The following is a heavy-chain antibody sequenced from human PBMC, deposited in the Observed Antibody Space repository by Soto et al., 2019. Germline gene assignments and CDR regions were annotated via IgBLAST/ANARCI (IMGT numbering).Heavy chain of an antibody. CDR1: GYGFTIYW. CDR2: IDPSDSYT. J-gene: IGHJ6*02. V-gene: IGHV5-10-1*01. CDR3: AHKGGSSYYGMDV. Sequence: PGESMELSCKGSGYGFTIYWSSWGRQLPGKGLEWMGRIDPSDSYTNYSPSFQGHVTISADKSTSTAYLQWSSLKASDTAMYYCAHKGGSSYYGMDVWGQGTTVTVSS. D-gene: IGHD6-6*01.